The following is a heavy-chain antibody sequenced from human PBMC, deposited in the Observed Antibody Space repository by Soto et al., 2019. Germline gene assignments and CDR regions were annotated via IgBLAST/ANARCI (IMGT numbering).Heavy chain of an antibody. CDR3: AKGNEGSYYRDPYFDY. CDR1: GFTFSSYG. J-gene: IGHJ4*02. D-gene: IGHD1-26*01. Sequence: QVQLVESGGGVVQPGRSLRLSCAASGFTFSSYGMHWVRQAPGKGLEWVAVISYDGSNKYYADSVKGRFTISRDNSKNTLYLQMNSLRAEDTAVYYCAKGNEGSYYRDPYFDYWGQGTLVTVSS. V-gene: IGHV3-30*18. CDR2: ISYDGSNK.